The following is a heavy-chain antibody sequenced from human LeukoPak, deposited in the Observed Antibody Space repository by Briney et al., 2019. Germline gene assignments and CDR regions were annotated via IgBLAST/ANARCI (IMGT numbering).Heavy chain of an antibody. D-gene: IGHD1-26*01. CDR3: AREGGSYYFDY. CDR2: ISSSGSAI. CDR1: GFTFSSCA. J-gene: IGHJ4*02. V-gene: IGHV3-11*04. Sequence: GGSLRLSCAASGFTFSSCAMSWIRQAPGKGLEWVSYISSSGSAIYYADSVRGRFTISRDNAKNSLYLQMNSLRAEDTAVYYCAREGGSYYFDYWGQGTLVTVSS.